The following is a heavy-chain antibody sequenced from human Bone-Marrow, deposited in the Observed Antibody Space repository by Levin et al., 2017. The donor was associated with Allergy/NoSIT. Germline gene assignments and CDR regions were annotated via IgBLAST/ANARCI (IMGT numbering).Heavy chain of an antibody. CDR1: GGSISSGAFY. Sequence: KTSETLSLTCTVSGGSISSGAFYWSWIRQLPEKGLEWIGYMYNSGTTYYNPSLKSRVSIPVATSKNVFSLRLTSVAAADTVVYYCARDRSGTYFAFDVWGQGSVVTVSS. CDR3: ARDRSGTYFAFDV. CDR2: MYNSGTT. V-gene: IGHV4-31*03. J-gene: IGHJ3*01. D-gene: IGHD1-26*01.